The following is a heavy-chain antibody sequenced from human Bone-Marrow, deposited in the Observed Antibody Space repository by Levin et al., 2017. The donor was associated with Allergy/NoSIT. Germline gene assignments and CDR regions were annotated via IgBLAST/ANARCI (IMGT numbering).Heavy chain of an antibody. CDR3: VSSYTTGHY. V-gene: IGHV3-48*03. D-gene: IGHD2-8*02. CDR1: GFTLSNYD. J-gene: IGHJ4*02. Sequence: GESLKISCAVSGFTLSNYDMNWVRQAPGKGLEWVSWLSSSGSSVLYVDSVKGRFTISSDKAQNALFLQMNSLRVEDTAVYFCVSSYTTGHYWGRGTLVTVSS. CDR2: LSSSGSSV.